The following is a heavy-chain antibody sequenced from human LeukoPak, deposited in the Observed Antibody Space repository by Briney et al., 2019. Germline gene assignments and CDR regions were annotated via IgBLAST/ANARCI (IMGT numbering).Heavy chain of an antibody. D-gene: IGHD2-2*01. J-gene: IGHJ4*02. CDR3: ATVGCSSTSCYLDY. CDR1: GFTFTNPW. CDR2: IESKTDGGTA. V-gene: IGHV3-15*04. Sequence: SGGSLRLSCAASGFTFTNPWMSWVRQAPGKGLEWVGRIESKTDGGTADYAAPVKGRFTISRDDSKNTLYLQMNSLKIEDTAVYYCATVGCSSTSCYLDYWGQGTLVAVSS.